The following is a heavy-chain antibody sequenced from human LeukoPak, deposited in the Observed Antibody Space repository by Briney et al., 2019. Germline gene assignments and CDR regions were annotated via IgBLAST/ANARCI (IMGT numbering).Heavy chain of an antibody. Sequence: GESLKISCKGSGYTFPSYWIAWVRKMPGKGLEWMGIIYPGDSDTRYSPSFQGQVTISADKSISTAYLQWSSLKASDTAMYYCARATSLPGGQAAGAIRGMDYWGQGTLVTVSS. V-gene: IGHV5-51*01. CDR2: IYPGDSDT. D-gene: IGHD6-13*01. CDR1: GYTFPSYW. J-gene: IGHJ4*02. CDR3: ARATSLPGGQAAGAIRGMDY.